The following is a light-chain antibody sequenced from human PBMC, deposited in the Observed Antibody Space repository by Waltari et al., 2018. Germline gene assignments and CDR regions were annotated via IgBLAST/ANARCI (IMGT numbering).Light chain of an antibody. CDR1: QSLLYSSNNKNY. CDR2: WAS. CDR3: QQYSATPPT. Sequence: DIVMTQSPDSLSVSLGGRATINCKSSQSLLYSSNNKNYLAWYQQKPGQPPKLLISWASTRQSGVPDRFSGGSGTDFTLTISGLQAEDVAVYYCQQYSATPPTFGQGTKVEIK. V-gene: IGKV4-1*01. J-gene: IGKJ1*01.